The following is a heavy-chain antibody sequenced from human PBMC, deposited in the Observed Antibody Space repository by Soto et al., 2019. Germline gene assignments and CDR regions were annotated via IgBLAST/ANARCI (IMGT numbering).Heavy chain of an antibody. CDR2: ISAYNGNT. CDR1: GYTFTSYG. J-gene: IGHJ6*02. Sequence: GASVKVSCKASGYTFTSYGISWVRQAPGQGLEWMGWISAYNGNTNYAQKLQGRVTMTTDTSTSTAYMELRSLRSDDTAVYYCARDTXYSTCYSYGRGVYDYYYGMDVWGQGTTVTVSS. V-gene: IGHV1-18*01. D-gene: IGHD3-16*01. CDR3: ARDTXYSTCYSYGRGVYDYYYGMDV.